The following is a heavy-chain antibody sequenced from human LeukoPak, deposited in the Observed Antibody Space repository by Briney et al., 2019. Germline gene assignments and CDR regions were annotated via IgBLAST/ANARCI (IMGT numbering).Heavy chain of an antibody. CDR3: ATASMEGPTKHNWNDVGDY. V-gene: IGHV3-7*01. CDR1: RFTLSTYW. Sequence: GGSLRLSCAASRFTLSTYWMSWVRQAPGKGLEWVAHIKQDGSQEYYVDSVKGRFTISRDSAKNSLYLQMNSLRAEDTAVYYCATASMEGPTKHNWNDVGDYWGQGTLVTVSS. D-gene: IGHD1-20*01. CDR2: IKQDGSQE. J-gene: IGHJ4*02.